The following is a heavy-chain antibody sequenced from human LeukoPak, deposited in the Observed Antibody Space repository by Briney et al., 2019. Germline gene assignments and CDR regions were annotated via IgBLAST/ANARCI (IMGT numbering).Heavy chain of an antibody. J-gene: IGHJ3*02. Sequence: GGSLRLSCAASGSTFSNYGMHWVRQAPGKGLEWVAFIRYDGSNKYYADSVKGRFTISRDNSKNTLYLQMNSLRAEDTAVYYCARSIAAASYGSAFDIWGQGTMVTVSS. CDR2: IRYDGSNK. CDR1: GSTFSNYG. D-gene: IGHD6-13*01. CDR3: ARSIAAASYGSAFDI. V-gene: IGHV3-30*02.